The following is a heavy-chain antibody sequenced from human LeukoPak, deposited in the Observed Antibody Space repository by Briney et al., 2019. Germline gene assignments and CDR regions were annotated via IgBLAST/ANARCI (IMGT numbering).Heavy chain of an antibody. D-gene: IGHD3-22*01. CDR1: GFTFSSYG. V-gene: IGHV3-30*18. CDR3: AKRGSYYDSSPLDY. Sequence: GRSLRLSCAASGFTFSSYGMHWVRQAPGKGLEWVAVISYDGSNKYYADSVKGRFTISRDNSKSTLYLQMNSLRAEDTAVYYCAKRGSYYDSSPLDYWGQGTLVTVSS. CDR2: ISYDGSNK. J-gene: IGHJ4*02.